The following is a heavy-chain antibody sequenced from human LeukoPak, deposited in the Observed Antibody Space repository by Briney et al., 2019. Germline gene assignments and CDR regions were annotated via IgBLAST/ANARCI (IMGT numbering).Heavy chain of an antibody. J-gene: IGHJ4*02. CDR2: TKPDGSAE. D-gene: IGHD2-15*01. Sequence: PGGSLRLSCAASGFSFRNYWMGWVRQAPGKGLEWVANTKPDGSAEYYADSVRGRFSTSRDNANNLLYLQMNSLRAEDTAVYYCARDGGLHTNIDYWGQGTLVTVSS. V-gene: IGHV3-7*01. CDR3: ARDGGLHTNIDY. CDR1: GFSFRNYW.